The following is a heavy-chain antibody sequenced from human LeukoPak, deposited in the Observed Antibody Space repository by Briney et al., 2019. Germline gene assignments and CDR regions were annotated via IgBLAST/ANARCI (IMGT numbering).Heavy chain of an antibody. CDR3: ARDLAAALDY. CDR1: GDSVSSNSAA. Sequence: SQTLSLTCAISGDSVSSNSAAWNWIRPSPSRGLEWLGRTYYRSKWYSDYAVSVKSRITINPDTSKNQISLQLNSVSPEDTAVYYCARDLAAALDYWGQGTLVTVSS. D-gene: IGHD6-13*01. J-gene: IGHJ4*02. CDR2: TYYRSKWYS. V-gene: IGHV6-1*01.